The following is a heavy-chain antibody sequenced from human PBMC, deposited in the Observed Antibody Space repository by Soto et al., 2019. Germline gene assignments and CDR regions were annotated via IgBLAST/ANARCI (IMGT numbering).Heavy chain of an antibody. CDR1: GFTFSSDG. CDR2: ISDDGANT. J-gene: IGHJ4*02. V-gene: IGHV3-30*18. Sequence: QVHLVESGGGVVQPGRSLRLSCAASGFTFSSDGMHWVRQAPGKGLEWVAIISDDGANTYYADSVKGRFTISRDNSKNTLYLQMNSLRAEDTAVYYCAKARRDGDYYYIDYGGQGTLVTVSS. D-gene: IGHD4-17*01. CDR3: AKARRDGDYYYIDY.